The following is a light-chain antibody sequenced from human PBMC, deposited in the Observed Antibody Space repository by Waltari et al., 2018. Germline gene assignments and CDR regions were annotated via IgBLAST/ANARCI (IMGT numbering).Light chain of an antibody. CDR1: SSDVGGYNY. CDR3: SSYISSDTLEL. J-gene: IGLJ2*01. Sequence: HSALTQPASVSGSPGQSITISCTGTSSDVGGYNYVSWYQQHPGKAPKLMIYDVRNRPSGLSNRFSGSKSGNTASLTISGLQAEDEADYYCSSYISSDTLELFGGGTSLTVL. CDR2: DVR. V-gene: IGLV2-14*03.